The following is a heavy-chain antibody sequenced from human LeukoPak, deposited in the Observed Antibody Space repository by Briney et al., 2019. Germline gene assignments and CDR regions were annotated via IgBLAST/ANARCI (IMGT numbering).Heavy chain of an antibody. Sequence: GGSPRLSCAASRFTFSSYSMNWVRQAPGKGLEWVSSISSSSSYIYYADSVKGRFTISRDNAKNSLYLQMNSLRAEDTGVYYCARSELGYYYYYMDVWGKGTRSPSP. CDR2: ISSSSSYI. CDR1: RFTFSSYS. D-gene: IGHD7-27*01. J-gene: IGHJ6*03. CDR3: ARSELGYYYYYMDV. V-gene: IGHV3-21*01.